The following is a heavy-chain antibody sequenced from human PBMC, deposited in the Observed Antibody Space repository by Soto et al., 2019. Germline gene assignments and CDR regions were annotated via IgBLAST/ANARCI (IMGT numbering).Heavy chain of an antibody. V-gene: IGHV3-30*18. Sequence: QVQLVESGGGVVQPGTSLRLSCAASGFSISSFAMHWVRQTPGKGLEWVAVASYDGSDEYYADSAKGRFTIFRDNSKNTLHLQMNSLRGDDTAMYYCAKGFGGDPYWYFDLWGRGTLVTVSS. J-gene: IGHJ2*01. CDR1: GFSISSFA. CDR3: AKGFGGDPYWYFDL. CDR2: ASYDGSDE. D-gene: IGHD2-21*01.